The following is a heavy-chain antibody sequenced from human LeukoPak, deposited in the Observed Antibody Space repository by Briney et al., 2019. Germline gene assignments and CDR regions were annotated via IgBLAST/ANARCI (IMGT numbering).Heavy chain of an antibody. J-gene: IGHJ3*02. Sequence: PSETLSLTCAVYGGSFSGYYWSWIRQPPGKGLEWIGEINHSGSTNYNPSLKSRVTISVDTSKNQFSLKLSSVTAADTAVYYCARVGSSWYVDAFDIWGQGTMVTVSS. D-gene: IGHD6-13*01. V-gene: IGHV4-34*01. CDR2: INHSGST. CDR1: GGSFSGYY. CDR3: ARVGSSWYVDAFDI.